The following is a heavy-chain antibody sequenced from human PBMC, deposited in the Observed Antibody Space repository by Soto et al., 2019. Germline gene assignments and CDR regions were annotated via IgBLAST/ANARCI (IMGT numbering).Heavy chain of an antibody. CDR3: ARDIIDIVVVPAAILVYYYGMAV. CDR2: IWYDGSNK. D-gene: IGHD2-2*02. CDR1: GFTFSSYG. V-gene: IGHV3-33*01. J-gene: IGHJ6*02. Sequence: LRLSCAASGFTFSSYGMHWVRQAPGKGLEWVAVIWYDGSNKYYADSVKGRFTISRDNSKNTLYLQMNSLRAEDTAVYYCARDIIDIVVVPAAILVYYYGMAVWGQGTTVTVSS.